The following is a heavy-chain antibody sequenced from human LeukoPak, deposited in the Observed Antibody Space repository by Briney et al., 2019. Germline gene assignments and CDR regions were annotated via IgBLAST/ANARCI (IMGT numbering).Heavy chain of an antibody. Sequence: PGGSLRLSCAASGFTVSSNHMTWVRQAPGKGLEWVSLILGGGTTYYADSVKGRFTISRDNSENTLYLQMNSLRAEDTAVYYCAKGSSSGYYYVGYWGQGTLVTVSS. J-gene: IGHJ4*02. CDR2: ILGGGTT. CDR3: AKGSSSGYYYVGY. CDR1: GFTVSSNH. D-gene: IGHD3-22*01. V-gene: IGHV3-66*01.